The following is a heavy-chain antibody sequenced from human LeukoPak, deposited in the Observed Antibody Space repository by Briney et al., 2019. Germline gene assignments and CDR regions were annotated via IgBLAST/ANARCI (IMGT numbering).Heavy chain of an antibody. CDR3: ARGSGYSGYYFDY. V-gene: IGHV4-4*07. CDR1: GGSIINYS. CDR2: VYTSGST. Sequence: SETLSLTCTVSGGSIINYSWSWIPQPAGKGLEWFGRVYTSGSTNYNPSLKSRVTMSVDTSKNQFSLKLSSVTAADTAVYYCARGSGYSGYYFDYWGQGTLVTVSS. D-gene: IGHD3-3*01. J-gene: IGHJ4*02.